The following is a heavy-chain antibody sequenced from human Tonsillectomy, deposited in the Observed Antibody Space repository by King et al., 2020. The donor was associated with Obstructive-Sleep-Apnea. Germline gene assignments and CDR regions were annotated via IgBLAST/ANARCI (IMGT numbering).Heavy chain of an antibody. Sequence: QLVQSGAEVRKPGASVKFSCKASGYTFTSYPIHWVRHAPGQKLEWMGWINAGNGNTKYSQKFQGRGTITSDTSASTASMELSSLRAEDTAVYYCARDPNNRDGDYVDYWGQGTLVTVSS. CDR2: INAGNGNT. V-gene: IGHV1-3*01. J-gene: IGHJ4*02. CDR1: GYTFTSYP. D-gene: IGHD1-14*01. CDR3: ARDPNNRDGDYVDY.